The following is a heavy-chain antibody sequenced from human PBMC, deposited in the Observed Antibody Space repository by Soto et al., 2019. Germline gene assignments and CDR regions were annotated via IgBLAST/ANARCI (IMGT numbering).Heavy chain of an antibody. CDR1: GGSISSGGYY. Sequence: PSETLSPTCTVSGGSISSGGYYWSWIRQHPGKGLEWIGYIYYSGSTYYNPSLKSRVTISVDTSKNQFSLKLSSVTPADTAVYYCATAPPDIGYRSGDSCWHCIDVWGQVTPTTFSS. D-gene: IGHD2-15*01. CDR2: IYYSGST. V-gene: IGHV4-31*03. J-gene: IGHJ6*02. CDR3: ATAPPDIGYRSGDSCWHCIDV.